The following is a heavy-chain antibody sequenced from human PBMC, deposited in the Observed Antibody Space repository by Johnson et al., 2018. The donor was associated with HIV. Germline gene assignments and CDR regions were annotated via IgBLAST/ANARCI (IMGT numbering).Heavy chain of an antibody. Sequence: VQLVESGGGVVQPGRSLRLPCLASGFTCSSYAMSWVRQAPGKGLEWVSASSGSAGITNYADPVEGRFPISRDNSRNTLYLQMNSLSTEDTAVYYCAKVRCGGDCLDAFDIWGQGTMVTVSS. J-gene: IGHJ3*02. D-gene: IGHD2-21*02. V-gene: IGHV3-23*04. CDR3: AKVRCGGDCLDAFDI. CDR1: GFTCSSYA. CDR2: SSGSAGIT.